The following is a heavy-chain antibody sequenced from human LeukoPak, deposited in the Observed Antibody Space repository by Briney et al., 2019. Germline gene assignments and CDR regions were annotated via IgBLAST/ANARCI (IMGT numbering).Heavy chain of an antibody. J-gene: IGHJ5*02. CDR2: ISGSGGTT. CDR1: GFTFSTYA. Sequence: GGSLRLSCAASGFTFSTYAMSWVRQAPGKGLEWVSAISGSGGTTYYADSVKGRFTVSRDNSKNTLYLQMNSLRAEDTAVYYCASTPQGYSSTWGRFGPWGQGTLVTVSS. V-gene: IGHV3-23*01. D-gene: IGHD6-13*01. CDR3: ASTPQGYSSTWGRFGP.